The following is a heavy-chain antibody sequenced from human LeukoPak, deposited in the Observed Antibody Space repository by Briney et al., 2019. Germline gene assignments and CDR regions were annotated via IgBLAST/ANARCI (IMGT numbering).Heavy chain of an antibody. CDR2: IYPGDSDT. CDR3: ARLADSSTYFDAFDI. D-gene: IGHD3-22*01. V-gene: IGHV5-51*01. J-gene: IGHJ3*02. Sequence: GESLKISFKGSGYTFTNYWIGWVRQVPGKGLAYMGIIYPGDSDTRYSPSFQGQVTISADNSFSTAYLQWSSLQASDTAIYYCARLADSSTYFDAFDIWGQGTMVTVSS. CDR1: GYTFTNYW.